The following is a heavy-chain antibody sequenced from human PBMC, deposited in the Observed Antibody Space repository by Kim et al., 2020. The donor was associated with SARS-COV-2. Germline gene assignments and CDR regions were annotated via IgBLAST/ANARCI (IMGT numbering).Heavy chain of an antibody. V-gene: IGHV3-23*03. Sequence: GGSLRLSCAASGFTFSSYAMSWVRQAPGKGLEWVSVIYSGGSSTYYADSVKGRFTISRDNSKNTLYLQMNSLRAEDTAVYYCAKGYYGDSEDYWGQGTLVTVSS. CDR3: AKGYYGDSEDY. CDR2: IYSGGSST. CDR1: GFTFSSYA. J-gene: IGHJ4*02. D-gene: IGHD4-17*01.